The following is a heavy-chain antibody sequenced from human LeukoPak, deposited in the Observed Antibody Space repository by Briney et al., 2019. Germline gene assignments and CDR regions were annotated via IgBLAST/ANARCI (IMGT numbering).Heavy chain of an antibody. V-gene: IGHV3-15*01. CDR1: GFTFSNAW. CDR2: IKSKTDGGTT. Sequence: GGSLRLSCAAPGFTFSNAWMSWVRQAPGKGLEWVGRIKSKTDGGTTDYAAPVKGRFTISRDDSKNTLYLQMNSLKTEDTAVYYCTTGLGDPLYFDYWGQGTLVTVSS. J-gene: IGHJ4*02. CDR3: TTGLGDPLYFDY. D-gene: IGHD4-17*01.